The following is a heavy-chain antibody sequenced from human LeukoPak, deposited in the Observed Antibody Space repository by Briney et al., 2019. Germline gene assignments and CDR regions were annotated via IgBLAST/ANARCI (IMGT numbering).Heavy chain of an antibody. D-gene: IGHD3-3*01. CDR3: ARVEAFGVVPAFFDC. J-gene: IGHJ4*02. V-gene: IGHV4-39*07. Sequence: SETLSLTCTVSGGSISSSSYYWGWLRQPPGKGLEWIGSIYYSGSTSYNPSPKSRVTISADTSKTQFSLKLSSVTAADTAVYYCARVEAFGVVPAFFDCWGQGTLVTVSS. CDR2: IYYSGST. CDR1: GGSISSSSYY.